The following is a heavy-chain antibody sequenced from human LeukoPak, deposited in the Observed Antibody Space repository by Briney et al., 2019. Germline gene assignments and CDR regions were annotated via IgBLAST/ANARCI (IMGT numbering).Heavy chain of an antibody. V-gene: IGHV1-2*02. CDR2: ISPNSGDT. Sequence: ASVKVSCKASGYTFTGHYIHWMRQAPGQGLEWMGWISPNSGDTQYAQKFQGRVTMTRDTSISTAYMEVNRLTSDDTAVYYCMREDYWGQGTLVTVSS. CDR3: MREDY. CDR1: GYTFTGHY. J-gene: IGHJ4*02.